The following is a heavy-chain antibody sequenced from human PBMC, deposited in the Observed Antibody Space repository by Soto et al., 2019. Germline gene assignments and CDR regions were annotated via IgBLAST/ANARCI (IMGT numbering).Heavy chain of an antibody. Sequence: LRLSCIASEFTLPSSFMGWVRHAPRKGREWVANINRDGRGTYYVDSVKGQLTIARENAKNSLYLQMDSLRAEDTAVYYCARYFRGSGRYFFDHWGQGTLVTVSS. CDR2: INRDGRGT. D-gene: IGHD6-19*01. CDR1: EFTLPSSF. J-gene: IGHJ4*02. V-gene: IGHV3-7*03. CDR3: ARYFRGSGRYFFDH.